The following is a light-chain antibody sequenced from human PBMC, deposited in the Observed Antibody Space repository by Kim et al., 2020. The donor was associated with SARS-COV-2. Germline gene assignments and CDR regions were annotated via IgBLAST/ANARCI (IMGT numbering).Light chain of an antibody. V-gene: IGLV1-51*01. CDR3: GTWDNSLTAMV. CDR2: DNK. CDR1: SYNNENKA. Sequence: GQKITISCAGSSYNNENKAVYWYQQHPGTAPKLSIYDNKNRNSGIPDRVCGSKSGTAATLGITGPQTGDEADDDCGTWDNSLTAMVFGGGTQLTVL. J-gene: IGLJ2*01.